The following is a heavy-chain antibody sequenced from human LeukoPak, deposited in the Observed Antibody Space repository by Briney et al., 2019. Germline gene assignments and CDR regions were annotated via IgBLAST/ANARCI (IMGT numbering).Heavy chain of an antibody. V-gene: IGHV3-9*01. CDR2: ISWNSGSI. Sequence: QPGGSLRLSCAASGFTFDDYAMHWVRQAPGKGLEWVSGISWNSGSIGYADSVKGRFTISRDNAKNSLYLQMNSLRAEDTALYYCAKDTGYGDDPPSFYYGMDVWGQGTTVTVSS. CDR1: GFTFDDYA. CDR3: AKDTGYGDDPPSFYYGMDV. J-gene: IGHJ6*02. D-gene: IGHD4-17*01.